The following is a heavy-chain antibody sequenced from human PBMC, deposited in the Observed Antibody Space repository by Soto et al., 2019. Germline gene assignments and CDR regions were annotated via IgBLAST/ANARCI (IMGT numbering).Heavy chain of an antibody. D-gene: IGHD3-22*01. CDR1: GGTFSSYS. Sequence: QVQLVQSGAEVKKPGSSVKVSCKASGGTFSSYSISWVRQAPGQGLEWMGEIIPIFGTANYEQKFKGRVTITADASTTTDFRELSILRSDDTAVYYCASEVVFTAIGRFDTWLQGTQVTVSS. J-gene: IGHJ5*02. V-gene: IGHV1-69*01. CDR3: ASEVVFTAIGRFDT. CDR2: IIPIFGTA.